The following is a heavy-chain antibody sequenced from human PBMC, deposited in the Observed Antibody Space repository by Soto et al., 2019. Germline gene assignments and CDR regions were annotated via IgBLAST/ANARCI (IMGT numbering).Heavy chain of an antibody. CDR3: AKGGSSGWFYFDF. D-gene: IGHD6-19*01. CDR2: TPGSGGSA. Sequence: GGSLRLSCAVSGFTFGTYAMNWVRQAPGKGLEWVSSTPGSGGSAYYADSVRGRFTISRDNSKNTVYLQLDSLRPEDSAIYYCAKGGSSGWFYFDFWGQGTQVTVSS. CDR1: GFTFGTYA. J-gene: IGHJ4*02. V-gene: IGHV3-23*01.